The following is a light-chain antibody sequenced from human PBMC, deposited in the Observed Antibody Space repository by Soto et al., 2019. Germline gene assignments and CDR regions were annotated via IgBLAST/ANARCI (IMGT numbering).Light chain of an antibody. CDR1: RSVNSY. J-gene: IGKJ5*01. CDR2: DAS. CDR3: QQHNQWPIT. V-gene: IGKV3-11*01. Sequence: EILLTQSPATLSLSPGERATLSCMASRSVNSYLAWYQQKPGQAPRLLISDASNRATGIPARFSGSGSGTDFTLTISRLEPEDFAVYYCQQHNQWPITFGQGTRLETK.